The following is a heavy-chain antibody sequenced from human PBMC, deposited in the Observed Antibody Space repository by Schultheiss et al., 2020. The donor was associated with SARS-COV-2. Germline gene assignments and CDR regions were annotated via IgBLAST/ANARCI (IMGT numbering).Heavy chain of an antibody. Sequence: GGSLRLSCAASGFTFSSYAMSWVRQAPGKGLEWVSVIYSGGSTYYADSVKGRFTISRDNSKNTLYLQMNSLRVEDTAVYYCAREKGLGSSYGMDVWGQGTTVTVSS. CDR3: AREKGLGSSYGMDV. J-gene: IGHJ6*02. CDR2: IYSGGST. D-gene: IGHD7-27*01. CDR1: GFTFSSYA. V-gene: IGHV3-66*01.